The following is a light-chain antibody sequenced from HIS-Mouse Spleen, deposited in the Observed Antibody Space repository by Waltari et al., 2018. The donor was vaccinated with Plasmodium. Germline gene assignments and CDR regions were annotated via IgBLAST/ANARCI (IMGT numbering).Light chain of an antibody. CDR2: EVS. Sequence: QSALTQPPSAPGSPGPSVTISCTGTSSDGGGYNYVSGYQQHPGKAPKLMIYEVSKRPSGVPDRFSGSKSGNTASLTVSGLQAEDEADYYCSSYAGSNNVVFGGGTKLTVL. V-gene: IGLV2-8*01. J-gene: IGLJ2*01. CDR3: SSYAGSNNVV. CDR1: SSDGGGYNY.